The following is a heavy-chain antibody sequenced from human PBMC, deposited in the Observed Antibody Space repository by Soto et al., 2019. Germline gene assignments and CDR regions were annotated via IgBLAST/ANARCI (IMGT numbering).Heavy chain of an antibody. V-gene: IGHV3-23*01. CDR3: ARPPLYSSGGYFDS. CDR2: ISNDAART. CDR1: GFTFSSYG. J-gene: IGHJ4*01. Sequence: GGSLRLSCAASGFTFSSYGMTWVRQAPGKGLEWVSSISNDAARTFYADSVKGRFTVSRDRSNNTLYLQMNSLRAEDTAVYFCARPPLYSSGGYFDSWGHGTLVTVSS. D-gene: IGHD6-19*01.